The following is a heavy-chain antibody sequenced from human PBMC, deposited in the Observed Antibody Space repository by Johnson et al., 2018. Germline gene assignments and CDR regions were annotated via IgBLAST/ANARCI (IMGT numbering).Heavy chain of an antibody. Sequence: VQLVESGGGLVQPGGSLKLSCAASGFTFSGSAMHWVRQASGKGLEWVGRIKSKTDGGTTDYAAPVKGRFTISRDDSKNTLYLQMNSLKTEDTAVYYCTTDRYYYDAFDIWGQGTMVTVSS. J-gene: IGHJ3*02. CDR3: TTDRYYYDAFDI. D-gene: IGHD3-10*01. CDR2: IKSKTDGGTT. V-gene: IGHV3-15*01. CDR1: GFTFSGSA.